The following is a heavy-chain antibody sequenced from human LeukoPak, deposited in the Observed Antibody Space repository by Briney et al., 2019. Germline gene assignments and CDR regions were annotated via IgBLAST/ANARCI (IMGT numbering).Heavy chain of an antibody. CDR3: AKRPGIGRCDY. V-gene: IGHV4-34*01. CDR2: INHSGST. Sequence: SETVSLTCAVYGGSFSGYYWSWIRQPPGKGLVWIGEINHSGSTNYNPSLKSRVTISVDTSKNQFSLKLSSVTAADTAVYCCAKRPGIGRCDYWGQGTLVTVSS. D-gene: IGHD2-15*01. CDR1: GGSFSGYY. J-gene: IGHJ4*02.